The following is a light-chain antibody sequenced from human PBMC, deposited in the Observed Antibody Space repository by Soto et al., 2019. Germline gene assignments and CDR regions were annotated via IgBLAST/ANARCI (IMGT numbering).Light chain of an antibody. J-gene: IGLJ2*01. CDR3: SSYTSSGTVL. CDR2: EVS. CDR1: SRDIGVYHY. V-gene: IGLV2-14*01. Sequence: QSALTQPASVSGSPGQSITISCPGTSRDIGVYHYVSWYQQHPGKAPKLMIYEVSNRPSGVSNRFSGSKSGNTASLTISGLQAEDEADYYCSSYTSSGTVLFGGGTKLTVL.